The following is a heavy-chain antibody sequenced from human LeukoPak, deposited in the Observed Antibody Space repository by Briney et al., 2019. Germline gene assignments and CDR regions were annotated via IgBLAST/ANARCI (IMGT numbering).Heavy chain of an antibody. CDR3: ARAQTTLLSSYYFDY. D-gene: IGHD2-21*02. Sequence: PGGSLRLSCAASGFTFSSYSMNWVRQAPGKGLEWVSYISSSSSTIYYADSVKGRFTISRDNAKNSLYLQMNSLRAEDTAVYYCARAQTTLLSSYYFDYWGQGTLVTVSS. J-gene: IGHJ4*02. V-gene: IGHV3-48*04. CDR2: ISSSSSTI. CDR1: GFTFSSYS.